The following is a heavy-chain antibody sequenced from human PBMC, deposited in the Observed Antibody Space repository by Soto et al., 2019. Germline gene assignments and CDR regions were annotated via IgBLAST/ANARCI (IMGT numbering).Heavy chain of an antibody. CDR2: MNPNSGNT. D-gene: IGHD3-10*01. Sequence: QVQLVQSGAEVKKPGASVKVSCKASGYTFTSYDINWVRQATGQGLEWMGWMNPNSGNTGYAQKVQGRVTMTRHTSISTGYMELSSLRSEDTAVYYCARGPYYGSGSYYYMGVWGKGTTVTVSS. J-gene: IGHJ6*03. CDR3: ARGPYYGSGSYYYMGV. CDR1: GYTFTSYD. V-gene: IGHV1-8*01.